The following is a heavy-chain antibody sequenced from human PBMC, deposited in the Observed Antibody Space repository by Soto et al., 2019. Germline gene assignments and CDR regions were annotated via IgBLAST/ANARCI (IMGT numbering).Heavy chain of an antibody. V-gene: IGHV3-15*01. Sequence: GRSLRLDRAASGFTFSNPWMSWVRQASTGGLALVGRSKSKTDGGTTDYAAPVKGRFTISRDDSKNTLYLQMNSLKTEDTAVYYCTTATGGTMVRGVIKGPFDPWGQGTLVTGSS. D-gene: IGHD3-10*01. CDR1: GFTFSNPW. CDR3: TTATGGTMVRGVIKGPFDP. CDR2: SKSKTDGGTT. J-gene: IGHJ5*02.